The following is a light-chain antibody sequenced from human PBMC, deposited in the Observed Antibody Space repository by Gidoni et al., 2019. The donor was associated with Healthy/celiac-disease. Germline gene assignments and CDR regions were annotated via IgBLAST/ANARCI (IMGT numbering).Light chain of an antibody. V-gene: IGKV1-39*01. CDR2: AAS. CDR3: QQSYSTLWT. J-gene: IGKJ1*01. Sequence: DIQMTQSPSSLSASVGDRVTITCRASQSISSYLNWYQQKPGKAPKLLIYAASSLQSGVPSRFSGSGSGTDFTLTISSLQPEDVANYYCQQSYSTLWTFGQGTKVESK. CDR1: QSISSY.